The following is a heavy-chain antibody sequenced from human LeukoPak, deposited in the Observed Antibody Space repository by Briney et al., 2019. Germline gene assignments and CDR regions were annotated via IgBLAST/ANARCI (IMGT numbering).Heavy chain of an antibody. D-gene: IGHD3-3*01. CDR1: GFAFTSYG. CDR2: ISSDGTID. CDR3: ARGEYVLRFLEWPVDV. J-gene: IGHJ6*04. Sequence: PGGSLRLSCAASGFAFTSYGIHWVRQAPGKGLQWVGVISSDGTIDYYAESVKGRFTISRDNSKNTVDLQMNSLRAEDTAVYYCARGEYVLRFLEWPVDVWGKGTTVTVSS. V-gene: IGHV3-33*08.